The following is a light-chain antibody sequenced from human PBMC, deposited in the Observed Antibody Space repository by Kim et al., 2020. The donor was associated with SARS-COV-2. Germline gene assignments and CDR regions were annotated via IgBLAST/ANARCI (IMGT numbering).Light chain of an antibody. Sequence: SPGESATLSCRASQSVGRNLAWYQQKPGQAPRLVIYGASTRATGVPARFSGSGYGTEFTLTISSLQSEDFAVYYCQQYNNWPPLTFGPGTRVDIK. J-gene: IGKJ3*01. CDR2: GAS. CDR1: QSVGRN. CDR3: QQYNNWPPLT. V-gene: IGKV3-15*01.